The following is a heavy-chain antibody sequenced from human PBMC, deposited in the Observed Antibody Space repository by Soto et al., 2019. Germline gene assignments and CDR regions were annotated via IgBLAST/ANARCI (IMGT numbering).Heavy chain of an antibody. CDR2: IKQDGSEK. CDR3: AMSIKTYYYDSSGYDY. D-gene: IGHD3-22*01. V-gene: IGHV3-7*01. Sequence: GGSLRLSCAASGSTFSSYWMSWVRQAPGKGLEWVANIKQDGSEKYYVDSVKGRFTISRDNAKNSLYLQMNSLRAEDTAVYYCAMSIKTYYYDSSGYDYWGQGTLVTVSS. J-gene: IGHJ4*02. CDR1: GSTFSSYW.